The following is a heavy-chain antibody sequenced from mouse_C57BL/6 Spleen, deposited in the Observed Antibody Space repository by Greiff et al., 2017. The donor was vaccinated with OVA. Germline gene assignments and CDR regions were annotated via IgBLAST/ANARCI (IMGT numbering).Heavy chain of an antibody. Sequence: VQLQQPGAELVMPGASVKLSCKASGYTFTSYWMHWVKQRPGQGLEWIGEIDPSDSYTNYNQKFKGKSTLTVDKSSSTAYMQLSSLTSEDSAVYYCARVPTTVVAHWYFDVWGTGTTVTVSS. D-gene: IGHD1-1*01. J-gene: IGHJ1*03. CDR1: GYTFTSYW. CDR2: IDPSDSYT. V-gene: IGHV1-69*01. CDR3: ARVPTTVVAHWYFDV.